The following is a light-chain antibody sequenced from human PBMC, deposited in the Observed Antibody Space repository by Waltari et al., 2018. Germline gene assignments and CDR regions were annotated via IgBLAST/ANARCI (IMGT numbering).Light chain of an antibody. CDR1: SSNIGSTT. CDR2: SHD. CDR3: AAWNYSLNGWV. V-gene: IGLV1-44*01. Sequence: QSVLTQPPSASGTPGQTVTISCSTSSSNIGSTTVNWYQQLPGVAPKLLIYSHDQRPSGVPDRFSGSKSGTSASLAISGLQSEDEADYYCAAWNYSLNGWVFGGGTKLTV. J-gene: IGLJ3*02.